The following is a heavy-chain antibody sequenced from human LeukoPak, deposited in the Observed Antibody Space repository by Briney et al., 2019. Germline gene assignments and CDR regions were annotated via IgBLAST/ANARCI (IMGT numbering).Heavy chain of an antibody. CDR1: GFTVSSNY. J-gene: IGHJ6*04. CDR3: AELGITMIGGV. CDR2: IYSGGST. Sequence: GGSLRLSCAAPGFTVSSNYMSWVRQAPGKGLEWVSVIYSGGSTYYADSVKGRFTISRDNSKNTLYLQMNSLRAEYTAVYYCAELGITMIGGVWGKGTTVTISS. D-gene: IGHD3-10*02. V-gene: IGHV3-53*01.